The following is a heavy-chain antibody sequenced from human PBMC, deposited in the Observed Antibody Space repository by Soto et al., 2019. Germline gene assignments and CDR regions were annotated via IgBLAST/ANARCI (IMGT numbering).Heavy chain of an antibody. CDR2: IIPILGIA. CDR3: AREGYCSSTSCYRRAFDY. CDR1: GGTFSSCT. J-gene: IGHJ4*02. V-gene: IGHV1-69*02. Sequence: ASVKVSCKASGGTFSSCTISWVRQAPGQGLEWMGRIIPILGIANYAQKFQGRVTITADKSTSTAYMELSSLRSEDTAVYYCAREGYCSSTSCYRRAFDYWGQGTLVTVSS. D-gene: IGHD2-2*01.